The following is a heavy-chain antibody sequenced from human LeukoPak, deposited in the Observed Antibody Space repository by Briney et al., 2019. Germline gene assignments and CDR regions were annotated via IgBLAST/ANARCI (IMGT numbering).Heavy chain of an antibody. CDR1: GFTFSSYA. CDR2: INHSGST. CDR3: ARASYYDAVGQLPFPRR. Sequence: GSLRLSCAASGFTFSSYAMSWVRQAPGKGLEWIGEINHSGSTNYNPSLKSRVTISVDTSKNQFSLKLSSVTAADTAVYYCARASYYDAVGQLPFPRRWGQGTLVTVSS. J-gene: IGHJ4*02. D-gene: IGHD3-22*01. V-gene: IGHV4-34*01.